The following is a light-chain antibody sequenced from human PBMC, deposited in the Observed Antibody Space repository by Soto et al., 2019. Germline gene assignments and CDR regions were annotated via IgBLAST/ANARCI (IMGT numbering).Light chain of an antibody. CDR3: QQYNTYPWT. Sequence: DIQMTQSPSTLSASVGDRVTITCRASQSFTSWLAWYQQKPGKAPKLLIHKASNLQSGVPARFSGSESGTEFTITISSLQPDDFATYYCQQYNTYPWTFGQGTKVEIK. CDR1: QSFTSW. V-gene: IGKV1-5*03. CDR2: KAS. J-gene: IGKJ1*01.